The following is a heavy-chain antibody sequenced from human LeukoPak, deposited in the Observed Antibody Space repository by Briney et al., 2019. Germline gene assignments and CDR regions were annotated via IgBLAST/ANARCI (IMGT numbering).Heavy chain of an antibody. Sequence: SETLSLTCTVSSDSISNSNYFWDWIRQPPGKGLEWIGTIYYTGTTYYNPSLKSRVTISVDTSKNQFSLKLTSLTAADTAVYSCVRRDQYVSADYWGQGTLVTVSS. V-gene: IGHV4-39*01. CDR1: SDSISNSNYF. CDR3: VRRDQYVSADY. J-gene: IGHJ4*02. D-gene: IGHD3-16*01. CDR2: IYYTGTT.